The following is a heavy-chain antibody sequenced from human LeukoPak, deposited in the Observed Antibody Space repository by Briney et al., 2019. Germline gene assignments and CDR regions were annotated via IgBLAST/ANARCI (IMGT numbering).Heavy chain of an antibody. D-gene: IGHD5-12*01. J-gene: IGHJ4*02. CDR2: ISAYNGNT. Sequence: GTPVKVSCKASGYTFTSYGISWVRQAPGQGLEWMGRISAYNGNTNYAQKLQGRVTMTTDTSTSTAYVELRSLRSDDTAVYYCARPKYSGYEVGYFDYWGQGTLVTVSS. V-gene: IGHV1-18*01. CDR1: GYTFTSYG. CDR3: ARPKYSGYEVGYFDY.